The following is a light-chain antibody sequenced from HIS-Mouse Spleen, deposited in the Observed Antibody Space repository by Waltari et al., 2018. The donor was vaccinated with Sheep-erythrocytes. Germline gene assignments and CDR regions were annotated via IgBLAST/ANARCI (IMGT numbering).Light chain of an antibody. CDR1: SSDVGGYNY. CDR3: CSYAGSYNHV. CDR2: DVS. V-gene: IGLV2-11*02. J-gene: IGLJ1*01. Sequence: QSALTQPRSVSGSPGQSVTIPRTGTSSDVGGYNYVPWYQTHPGKAPKLMIYDVSKRPSGVPDRFSGSKSGNTASLTISGLQAEDEADYYCCSYAGSYNHVFATGTKVTVL.